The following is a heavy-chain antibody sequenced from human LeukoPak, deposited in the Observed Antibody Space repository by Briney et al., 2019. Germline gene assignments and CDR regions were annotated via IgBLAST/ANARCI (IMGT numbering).Heavy chain of an antibody. CDR3: ARGYYDFWSGYHAQYLRH. Sequence: GASVKVSCKASGYTFTSYAMNWVRQAPGQGLEWMGWINTNTGNPTYAQGFTGRFVFSLDTSVSTAYLQINSLKAEDTAVYYCARGYYDFWSGYHAQYLRHWGQGTLVTVSS. CDR2: INTNTGNP. CDR1: GYTFTSYA. V-gene: IGHV7-4-1*02. D-gene: IGHD3-3*01. J-gene: IGHJ1*01.